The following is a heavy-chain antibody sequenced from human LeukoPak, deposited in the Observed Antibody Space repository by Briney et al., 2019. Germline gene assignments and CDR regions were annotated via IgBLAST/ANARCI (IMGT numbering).Heavy chain of an antibody. Sequence: RSLRLSCAASGFTFSSYGMHWVRQAPGKGLEWVAVISYDGSNKYFADSVKGRFTISRDNSKNTLYLQMNSLRAEDTAVYSCAKDTNRGTYFGLFDSWGQGTLVTVSS. CDR1: GFTFSSYG. CDR3: AKDTNRGTYFGLFDS. D-gene: IGHD1-26*01. V-gene: IGHV3-30*18. CDR2: ISYDGSNK. J-gene: IGHJ4*02.